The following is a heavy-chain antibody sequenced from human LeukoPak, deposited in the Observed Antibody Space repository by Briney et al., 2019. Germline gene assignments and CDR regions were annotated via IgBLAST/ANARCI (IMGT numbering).Heavy chain of an antibody. J-gene: IGHJ4*02. CDR3: ARREGHDSSGYYYVN. D-gene: IGHD3-22*01. Sequence: SETLSLTCAVYGGSFSGYYWSWIRQPPGKGLEWIGEINHSGSTNYNPSLKSRVTISVDTSKNQFSLKLSSVTAADTAVYYCARREGHDSSGYYYVNWGQGTLVTVSS. CDR2: INHSGST. V-gene: IGHV4-34*01. CDR1: GGSFSGYY.